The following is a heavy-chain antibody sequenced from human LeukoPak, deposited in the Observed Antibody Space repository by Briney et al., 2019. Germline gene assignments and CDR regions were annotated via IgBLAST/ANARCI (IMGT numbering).Heavy chain of an antibody. CDR1: GFTFSSYV. CDR2: ISGSGAST. CDR3: AKGSSYSSDYYFDY. J-gene: IGHJ4*02. V-gene: IGHV3-23*01. D-gene: IGHD6-19*01. Sequence: GGSLRLSCAASGFTFSSYVMGWVRQAPGKGLEWVSSISGSGASTYYADSVRGRFTISRDNSKDTLYLQMSSLGADDTAIYFCAKGSSYSSDYYFDYWGQGTLVTVSS.